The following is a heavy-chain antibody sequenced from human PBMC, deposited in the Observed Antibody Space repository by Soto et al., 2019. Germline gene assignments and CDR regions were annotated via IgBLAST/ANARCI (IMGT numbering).Heavy chain of an antibody. CDR2: ISGSGGST. V-gene: IGHV3-23*01. Sequence: SGGSLRLSCAASGFIFSTYAMNWVRQAPGKGLEWVSAISGSGGSTYYAESVRGRFTISRDNSINTLYLQMRSLRTEDTAVYYCAHPRGYGVFDAVDIWGQGTMVTVSS. D-gene: IGHD4-17*01. CDR1: GFIFSTYA. CDR3: AHPRGYGVFDAVDI. J-gene: IGHJ3*02.